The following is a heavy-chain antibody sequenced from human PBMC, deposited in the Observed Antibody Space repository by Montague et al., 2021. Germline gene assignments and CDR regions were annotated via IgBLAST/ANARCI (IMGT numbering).Heavy chain of an antibody. Sequence: SLRLSCAASGFTFSSYDMHWVRQATGKGLEWVSAIGTAGDTYYPGSVTGRLTISRENAKNSLYLQMNSLRAGDTAVYYCARGAHSSGYYGYYYYYGMDVWGQGTTVTVSS. V-gene: IGHV3-13*04. J-gene: IGHJ6*02. D-gene: IGHD3-22*01. CDR2: IGTAGDT. CDR1: GFTFSSYD. CDR3: ARGAHSSGYYGYYYYYGMDV.